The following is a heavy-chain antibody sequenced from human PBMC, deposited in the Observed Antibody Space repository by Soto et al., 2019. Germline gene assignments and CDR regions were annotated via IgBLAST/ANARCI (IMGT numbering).Heavy chain of an antibody. V-gene: IGHV1-69*06. CDR3: ARGRGYSSGWYLDY. CDR2: IIPIFGTA. D-gene: IGHD6-19*01. J-gene: IGHJ4*02. Sequence: QVQLVQSGAEVKKPGSSVKVSCKASGGTFSSYAISWVRQAPGQGLEWMGGIIPIFGTANYAQKFQGRVTITAEKSTSTDYMELSRLRYEDTAVYYCARGRGYSSGWYLDYWGQGTLVTVSS. CDR1: GGTFSSYA.